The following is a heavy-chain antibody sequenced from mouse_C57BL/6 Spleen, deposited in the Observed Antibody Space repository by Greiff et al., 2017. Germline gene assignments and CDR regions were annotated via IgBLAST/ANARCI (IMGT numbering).Heavy chain of an antibody. Sequence: QVQLQQPGAGLVRPGCSVKLSCTASGYTFSNYWMPWVQQVPIQGLEWVGNIDPSDSETHYIQTLKDKSTFSRDNASTTLYLQLSSLKSEDTAVYYCARAEKWGAMDYWGQGTSVTVSS. CDR1: GYTFSNYW. CDR3: ARAEKWGAMDY. J-gene: IGHJ4*01. D-gene: IGHD1-3*01. V-gene: IGHV1-52*01. CDR2: IDPSDSET.